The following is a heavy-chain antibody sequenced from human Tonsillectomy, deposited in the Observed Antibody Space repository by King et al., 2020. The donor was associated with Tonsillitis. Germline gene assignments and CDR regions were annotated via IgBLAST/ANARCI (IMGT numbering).Heavy chain of an antibody. Sequence: VQLVESGAEVKKPGESLRISCKGSGYSFTNYWIGWVRQMPGKGLEWMGIIYPDDSDTRYSPSFQGHVTISADKSISTAYLQWSSLQASDTAMYYCARHARDSTNYFAFDIWGQGTMVTVSS. V-gene: IGHV5-51*01. CDR3: ARHARDSTNYFAFDI. D-gene: IGHD2/OR15-2a*01. CDR1: GYSFTNYW. J-gene: IGHJ3*02. CDR2: IYPDDSDT.